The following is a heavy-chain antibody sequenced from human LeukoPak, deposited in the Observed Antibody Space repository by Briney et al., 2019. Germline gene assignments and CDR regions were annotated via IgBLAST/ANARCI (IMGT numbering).Heavy chain of an antibody. Sequence: GGSLRLSCAASGFTVSTNYMSWVRQAPGKGLEWVSSISSSSSYIYYADSVKGRFTISRDNAKNSLYLQMNSLRAEDTAVYYCAGGSLAGDYWGQGTLVTVSS. CDR1: GFTVSTNY. D-gene: IGHD3-16*01. CDR3: AGGSLAGDY. J-gene: IGHJ4*02. CDR2: ISSSSSYI. V-gene: IGHV3-21*01.